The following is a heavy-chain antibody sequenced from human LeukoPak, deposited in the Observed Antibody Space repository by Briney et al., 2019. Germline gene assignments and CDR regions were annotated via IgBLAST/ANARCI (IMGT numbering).Heavy chain of an antibody. Sequence: SVKVSCKASGFTFTSSATQWVRQARGQRLEWIGWIVVGSGNTNYAQKFQERVTITRDMSTSTAYMELSSLRSEDTAVYYCAVRGGYYDSSGYYYDFDYWGQGTLVTVSS. V-gene: IGHV1-58*02. J-gene: IGHJ4*02. CDR2: IVVGSGNT. D-gene: IGHD3-22*01. CDR3: AVRGGYYDSSGYYYDFDY. CDR1: GFTFTSSA.